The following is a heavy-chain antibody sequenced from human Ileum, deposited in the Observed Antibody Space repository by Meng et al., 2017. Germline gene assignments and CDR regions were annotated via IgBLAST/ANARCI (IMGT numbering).Heavy chain of an antibody. J-gene: IGHJ4*02. D-gene: IGHD2-21*01. Sequence: GESLKISCKGSGYRFTTYWIGLARQMPGKGLEWMGIICPDDSDTQYSPTFQGQVTISADKSTTAAYLQWSSLKASDTAMYFCGGRARDTRYYGDFDWGQGTRVTVSS. CDR3: GGRARDTRYYGDFD. CDR1: GYRFTTYW. CDR2: ICPDDSDT. V-gene: IGHV5-51*01.